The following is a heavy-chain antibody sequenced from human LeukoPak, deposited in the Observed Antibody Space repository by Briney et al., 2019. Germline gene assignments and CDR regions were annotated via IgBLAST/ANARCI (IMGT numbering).Heavy chain of an antibody. Sequence: SVKVSCKASGYTFTSYGISWVRQAPGQGLEWMGGIIPIFGTANYAQKFQGRVTITTDESTSTAYMELSSLRSEDTAVYYCAKVISAFDIWGQGTMVTVSS. CDR3: AKVISAFDI. CDR2: IIPIFGTA. J-gene: IGHJ3*02. V-gene: IGHV1-69*05. CDR1: GYTFTSYG. D-gene: IGHD3-22*01.